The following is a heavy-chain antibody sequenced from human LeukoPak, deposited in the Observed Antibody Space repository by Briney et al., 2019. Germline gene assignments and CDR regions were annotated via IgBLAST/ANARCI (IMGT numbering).Heavy chain of an antibody. CDR3: ARDDASTAYIYDY. V-gene: IGHV3-33*01. D-gene: IGHD2-21*02. J-gene: IGHJ4*02. Sequence: PGGSLRLSCAASGFTFSSYGMHWVRQAPGEGLEWVAVIWHDGSEKYYGDSVKGRFTISRDDSKNTLHLQMNSLRAEDTGVYYCARDDASTAYIYDYWGQGTLVTVSS. CDR2: IWHDGSEK. CDR1: GFTFSSYG.